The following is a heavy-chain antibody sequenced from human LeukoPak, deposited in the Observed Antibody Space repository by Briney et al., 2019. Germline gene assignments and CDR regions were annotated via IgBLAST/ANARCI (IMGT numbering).Heavy chain of an antibody. CDR1: GFTFSSYA. V-gene: IGHV3-30*01. D-gene: IGHD2-2*01. CDR3: ARASTSCYPCSSYYYYMDV. Sequence: GGSLRLSCAASGFTFSSYAMHWVRQAPGKGLEWMEVISYDGSNKYYADSVKGRFTISRDNSKNTLYLQMNSLRAEDTAVYYCARASTSCYPCSSYYYYMDVWGKGTTVTVSS. J-gene: IGHJ6*03. CDR2: ISYDGSNK.